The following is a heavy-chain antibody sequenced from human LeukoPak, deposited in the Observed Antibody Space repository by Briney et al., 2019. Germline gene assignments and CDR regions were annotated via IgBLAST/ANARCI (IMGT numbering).Heavy chain of an antibody. CDR1: GFTFGDCA. CDR2: IRSKAYGGTT. J-gene: IGHJ4*02. V-gene: IGHV3-49*04. CDR3: TRAARGGPKAYYFDY. Sequence: GGSLRLSCTASGFTFGDCAMSWVRQAPGKGLEWVGFIRSKAYGGTTEYAASVKGRFTISRDDSKSIAYLQMNSLKTEDTAAYYCTRAARGGPKAYYFDYWGQGTLVTVSS.